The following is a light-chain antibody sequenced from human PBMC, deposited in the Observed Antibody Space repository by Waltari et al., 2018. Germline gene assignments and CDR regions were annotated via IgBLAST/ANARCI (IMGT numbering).Light chain of an antibody. J-gene: IGLJ2*01. CDR3: AAWDDSLSGPI. CDR1: SSNIGSNY. Sequence: QSVLSQPPSASGTPGQRVTISCSGSSSNIGSNYVYWYQQIQGKAPTLLIYRNNPRPSGVPDRFSGSESVTSASLAISGLRSEDEADYYCAAWDDSLSGPIFGGGTKLTVL. CDR2: RNN. V-gene: IGLV1-47*01.